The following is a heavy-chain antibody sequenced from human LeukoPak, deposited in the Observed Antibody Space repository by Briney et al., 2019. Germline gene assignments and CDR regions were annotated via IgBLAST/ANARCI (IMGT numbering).Heavy chain of an antibody. CDR3: ARALYYYDSSGYYYWFDP. V-gene: IGHV4-59*01. Sequence: SETLSLTCAVYGGSFSGYYWSWIRQPPGKGLEWIGYIYYSGSTNYNPSLKSRVTISVDTSKNQFSLKLSSVTAADTAVYYCARALYYYDSSGYYYWFDPWGQGTLVTVSS. CDR1: GGSFSGYY. J-gene: IGHJ5*02. CDR2: IYYSGST. D-gene: IGHD3-22*01.